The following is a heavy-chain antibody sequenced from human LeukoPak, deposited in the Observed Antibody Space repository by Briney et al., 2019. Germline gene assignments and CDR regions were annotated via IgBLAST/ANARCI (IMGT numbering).Heavy chain of an antibody. CDR2: IYSSGTT. CDR3: TRGQYSSEGYYYYMDV. J-gene: IGHJ6*03. D-gene: IGHD6-25*01. Sequence: PSETLSLTCAVSGGSVNNGDYYWNWIRQHPVKGLEWVAYIYSSGTTYYRPSLKSRLSISLDTSQNHSSLRLRSVTAADTAVYYCTRGQYSSEGYYYYMDVWGEGTTVTVSS. V-gene: IGHV4-31*11. CDR1: GGSVNNGDYY.